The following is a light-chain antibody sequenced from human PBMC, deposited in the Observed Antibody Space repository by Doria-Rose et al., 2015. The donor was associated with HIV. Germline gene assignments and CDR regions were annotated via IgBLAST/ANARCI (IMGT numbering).Light chain of an antibody. CDR2: AAS. CDR1: QGISSY. J-gene: IGKJ4*01. CDR3: QQLNSYLLT. V-gene: IGKV1-9*01. Sequence: DIQVTQSPSFLSASVGDRVTITCRASQGISSYLAWYQQKPGKAPKLLIYAASTLQSVVPSRFSGSGSGTEFTLTISSLQHEDFATYYCQQLNSYLLTFGGGTKVEIK.